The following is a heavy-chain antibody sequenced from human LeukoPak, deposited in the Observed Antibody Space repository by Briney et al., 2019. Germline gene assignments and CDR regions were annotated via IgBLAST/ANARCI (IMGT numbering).Heavy chain of an antibody. CDR3: AREVVPAAIRVGYFDY. Sequence: SVKVSCKASGGTFSSYAISWVRQAPGQGLEWMGGIIPIFGTANYAQKFQGRVTITADESTSTAYMELSSLRSEDTAVYYCAREVVPAAIRVGYFDYWGQGTLVTVSS. J-gene: IGHJ4*02. V-gene: IGHV1-69*13. D-gene: IGHD2-2*02. CDR1: GGTFSSYA. CDR2: IIPIFGTA.